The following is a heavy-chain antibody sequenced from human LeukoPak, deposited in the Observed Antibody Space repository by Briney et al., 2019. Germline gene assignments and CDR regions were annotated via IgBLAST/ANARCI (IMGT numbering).Heavy chain of an antibody. CDR2: IIPIFGTA. CDR3: ARDPEHGSGNFDY. D-gene: IGHD3-10*01. J-gene: IGHJ4*02. V-gene: IGHV1-69*05. Sequence: GSSVKVPCKASGGTFSSYAISWVRQAPGQGLEWMGRIIPIFGTANYAQKFQGRVTITTDESTSTAYMELSSLRSEDTAVYYCARDPEHGSGNFDYWGQGTLVTVSS. CDR1: GGTFSSYA.